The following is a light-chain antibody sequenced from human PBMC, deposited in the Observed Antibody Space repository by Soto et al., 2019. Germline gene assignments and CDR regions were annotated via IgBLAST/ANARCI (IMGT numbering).Light chain of an antibody. CDR3: QQYGSFRT. Sequence: EIVLTQSPGTLSLSPGERATLSCRASQTVTSNYLAWYQQKPGQAPRLLIYGASSRATAIPDRFSGSGSGTDFTLTISRLEPEDFAVYYCQQYGSFRTFGQGTKVEIK. J-gene: IGKJ1*01. V-gene: IGKV3-20*01. CDR1: QTVTSNY. CDR2: GAS.